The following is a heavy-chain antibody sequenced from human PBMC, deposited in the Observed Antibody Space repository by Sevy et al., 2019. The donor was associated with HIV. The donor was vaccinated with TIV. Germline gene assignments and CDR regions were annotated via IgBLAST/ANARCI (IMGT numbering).Heavy chain of an antibody. Sequence: GGSLRLSCAPSGFIFSSYTMNWVRQAPGKGLEWVSSISSGGTDMYYADSVKGRFTISRDNAKNSLSLQMNSPRAEDTAVYYCARGGYTAMGDFDYWGQGTLVTVSS. D-gene: IGHD5-18*01. CDR1: GFIFSSYT. CDR3: ARGGYTAMGDFDY. CDR2: ISSGGTDM. V-gene: IGHV3-21*06. J-gene: IGHJ4*02.